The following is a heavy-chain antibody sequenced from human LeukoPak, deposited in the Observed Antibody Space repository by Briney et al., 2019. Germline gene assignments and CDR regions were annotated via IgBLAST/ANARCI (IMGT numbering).Heavy chain of an antibody. CDR2: ISGGGGDT. CDR1: GFTFSTYG. V-gene: IGHV3-23*01. Sequence: GGSLRLSCAASGFTFSTYGMSWVRQAPGKGLEGVSTISGGGGDTYYADSGKGRFTISRDNSKNTLYLQMNSLRAEDTAVYYCAKDGEYDILSAYHRAYYCDYWGQGTLVTVSS. J-gene: IGHJ4*02. CDR3: AKDGEYDILSAYHRAYYCDY. D-gene: IGHD3-9*01.